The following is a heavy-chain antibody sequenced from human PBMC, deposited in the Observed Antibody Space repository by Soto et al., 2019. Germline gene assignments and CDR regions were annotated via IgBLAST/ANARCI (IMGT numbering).Heavy chain of an antibody. CDR1: GGSFSTYA. Sequence: SVKVSCKASGGSFSTYAISWVRQAPGQGLEWMGGVIPIFGTPNYAQKFQGRVTITADRSTSTAYLELNSLRSEDTAVYYCAAPRTDGYKVPDPSTYYYYGLDVWGQGTTVTVSS. V-gene: IGHV1-69*06. D-gene: IGHD5-12*01. J-gene: IGHJ6*02. CDR2: VIPIFGTP. CDR3: AAPRTDGYKVPDPSTYYYYGLDV.